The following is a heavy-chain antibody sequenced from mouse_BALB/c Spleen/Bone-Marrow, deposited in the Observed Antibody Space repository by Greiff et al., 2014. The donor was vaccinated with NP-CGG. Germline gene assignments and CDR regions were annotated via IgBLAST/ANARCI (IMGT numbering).Heavy chain of an antibody. CDR3: ARSSSGSWFAY. D-gene: IGHD3-1*01. V-gene: IGHV14-3*02. CDR2: IDPANGNT. CDR1: GFNIKDTY. Sequence: EVQLQQSGAELVKPGASVKLSCTASGFNIKDTYMHWVKQRPEQGLEWIGRIDPANGNTKYDPKFQGKATITADTSSNTAYLTISSLTSEATAVYYCARSSSGSWFAYWGQGTLVTVSA. J-gene: IGHJ3*01.